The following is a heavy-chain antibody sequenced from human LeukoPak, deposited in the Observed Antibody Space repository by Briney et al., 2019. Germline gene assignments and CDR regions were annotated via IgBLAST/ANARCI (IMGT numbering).Heavy chain of an antibody. CDR2: ITSEGSST. CDR3: ARGSSVVALD. J-gene: IGHJ4*02. CDR1: GFTFSSYW. D-gene: IGHD2-15*01. Sequence: PGGSLRLYCAASGFTFSSYWMHWVRQVPGKGLVWVSRITSEGSSTSYADSVKGRFTISRDNAKNTLYLQMNSLRAKDTAVYYCARGSSVVALDWGQGTLVTVSS. V-gene: IGHV3-74*01.